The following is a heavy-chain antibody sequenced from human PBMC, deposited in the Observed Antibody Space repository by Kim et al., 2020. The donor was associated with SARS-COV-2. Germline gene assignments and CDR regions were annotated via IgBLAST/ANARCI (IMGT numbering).Heavy chain of an antibody. CDR3: VKISCYDRMGGFFCY. D-gene: IGHD3-22*01. V-gene: IGHV3-23*01. J-gene: IGHJ4*02. CDR1: GFTFSSYA. CDR2: ISGGGGFT. Sequence: GGSLRLSCAASGFTFSSYAMSWVRQAPGKGLEWVSTISGGGGFTYYADSVKGRFTISRDNSKTTLYLQMNSLRAEDTAVYYCVKISCYDRMGGFFCYWGQGTLVTVS.